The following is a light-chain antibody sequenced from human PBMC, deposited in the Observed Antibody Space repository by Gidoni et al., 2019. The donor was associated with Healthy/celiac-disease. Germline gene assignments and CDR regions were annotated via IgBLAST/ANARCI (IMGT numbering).Light chain of an antibody. CDR1: SSAVGGYNY. CDR3: SSYTSSSTLGV. J-gene: IGLJ7*01. CDR2: DVS. V-gene: IGLV2-14*01. Sequence: QSALTQPASVSGSPGQAITISCTGTSSAVGGYNYVSWYQQHPCKAPKLMIYDVSNRPSGVSNRFSGSKSGNTASLTISGLQAEDEADYYCSSYTSSSTLGVFGGGTQLTVL.